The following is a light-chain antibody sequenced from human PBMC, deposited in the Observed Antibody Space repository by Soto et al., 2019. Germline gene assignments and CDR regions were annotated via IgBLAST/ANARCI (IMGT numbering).Light chain of an antibody. CDR3: QSYDTRLSVV. CDR1: SSNIGAGYD. Sequence: QSVLTQPPSVSGAPGQRVTISCTGSSSNIGAGYDVHWYQQLPGTAPKLLMYANSNRPSGVPDRFSGSKSGTSASLAITGLQAEDAADYYCQSYDTRLSVVFGGGTKVTVL. CDR2: ANS. J-gene: IGLJ2*01. V-gene: IGLV1-40*01.